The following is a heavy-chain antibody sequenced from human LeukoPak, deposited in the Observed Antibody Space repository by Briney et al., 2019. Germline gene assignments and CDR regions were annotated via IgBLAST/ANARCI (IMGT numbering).Heavy chain of an antibody. CDR2: MSSSGNTT. J-gene: IGHJ4*02. D-gene: IGHD3-16*01. CDR1: GFTFKKYW. V-gene: IGHV3-23*01. CDR3: AKAIDYRTFFDY. Sequence: GGSLRLSCAASGFTFKKYWMNWVRQAPGKGLEWVSGMSSSGNTTYYADSVKGRFTMSRDNSKNTPYLQMNSLRAEDTAVYYCAKAIDYRTFFDYWGQGTLVTVSS.